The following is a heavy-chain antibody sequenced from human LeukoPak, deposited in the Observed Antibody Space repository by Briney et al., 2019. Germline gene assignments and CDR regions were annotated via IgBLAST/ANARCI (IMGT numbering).Heavy chain of an antibody. D-gene: IGHD6-6*01. J-gene: IGHJ6*02. CDR2: LWYDGSSK. CDR1: GFTFSSYG. CDR3: ARYSTSSQGDYYYGMDV. V-gene: IGHV3-33*01. Sequence: PGGSLRLSCAASGFTFSSYGMHWVRQAPGKGLEWVAVLWYDGSSKYFADSMKGRFSISRDNSKNTLYLQMNSLRAEDTAVYYCARYSTSSQGDYYYGMDVWGQGTTVTVSS.